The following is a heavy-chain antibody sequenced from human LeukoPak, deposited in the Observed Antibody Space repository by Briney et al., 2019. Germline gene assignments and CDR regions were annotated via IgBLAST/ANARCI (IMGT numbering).Heavy chain of an antibody. V-gene: IGHV3-23*01. CDR1: GFTFNNYA. Sequence: GGSLRLSCAASGFTFNNYAMTWVRQAPGKGLEWVSLISSNGRTTHYAGSVKGRFTISRDNSENTVYLQMNSLRADDTALYCCAKDLYYFDGDYWGHGTQVTVSS. D-gene: IGHD3-22*01. J-gene: IGHJ4*01. CDR2: ISSNGRTT. CDR3: AKDLYYFDGDY.